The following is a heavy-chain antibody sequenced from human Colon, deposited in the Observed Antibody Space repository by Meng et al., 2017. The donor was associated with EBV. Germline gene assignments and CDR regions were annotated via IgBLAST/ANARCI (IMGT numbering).Heavy chain of an antibody. D-gene: IGHD3-10*01. J-gene: IGHJ1*01. CDR2: IPHSGSS. CDR1: GGSLTNHNG. V-gene: IGHV4-4*02. CDR3: LRGSGGSV. Sequence: GPGPPLLTPWETLPPTCAVAGGSLTNHNGGACVRQPPGKGLEWIGAIPHSGSSAYNPSLKSRVSMSIDKSKSQFSLKLTSVAASDTAVYHCLRGSGGSVWGQGTLVTVSS.